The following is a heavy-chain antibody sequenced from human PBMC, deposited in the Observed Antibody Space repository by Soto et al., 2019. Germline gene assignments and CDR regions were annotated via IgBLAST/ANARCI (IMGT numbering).Heavy chain of an antibody. CDR1: GGSISSCEYY. CDR2: IYYSGST. J-gene: IGHJ6*02. CDR3: ARDREVRGATYYYYGMDV. D-gene: IGHD3-10*01. V-gene: IGHV4-30-4*01. Sequence: SETLYLTXAVSGGSISSCEYYWRWIRQPPGKGLEWIGYIYYSGSTYYNPSLKSRVTISVDTSKNQFSLKLSSVTAADTAVYYCARDREVRGATYYYYGMDVWGQGTTVTVSS.